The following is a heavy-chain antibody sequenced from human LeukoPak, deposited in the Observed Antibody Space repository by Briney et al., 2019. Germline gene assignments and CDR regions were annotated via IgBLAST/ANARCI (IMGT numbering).Heavy chain of an antibody. J-gene: IGHJ4*02. CDR3: ARGDSGGCRHFEN. Sequence: GGSLRLSCAASGFTFSSYAMSWVRQAPGKGLEWVSAISGSGGSTYYADSVKGRFTISRDNSKNTLYLQMNSLRADDTGVYYCARGDSGGCRHFENWGQGTLVTVSS. V-gene: IGHV3-23*01. D-gene: IGHD2-15*01. CDR1: GFTFSSYA. CDR2: ISGSGGST.